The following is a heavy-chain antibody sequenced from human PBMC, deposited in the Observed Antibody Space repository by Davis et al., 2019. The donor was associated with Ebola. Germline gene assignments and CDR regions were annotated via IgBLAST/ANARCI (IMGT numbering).Heavy chain of an antibody. J-gene: IGHJ6*02. Sequence: SETLSLTCTVSGGSISSSSYYWGWIRQPPGKGLEWIGSIYYSGSTYYNPSLKSRVTISVDTSKNQFSLKLSSVTAADTAVYYCATELLWFREVLPDYYYGMDVWGQGTTVTVSS. CDR1: GGSISSSSYY. CDR2: IYYSGST. CDR3: ATELLWFREVLPDYYYGMDV. V-gene: IGHV4-39*01. D-gene: IGHD3-10*01.